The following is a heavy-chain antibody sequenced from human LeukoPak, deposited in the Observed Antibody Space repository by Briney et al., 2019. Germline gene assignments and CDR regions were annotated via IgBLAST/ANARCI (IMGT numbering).Heavy chain of an antibody. D-gene: IGHD3-9*01. CDR1: GFTFSSYA. V-gene: IGHV3-30*04. Sequence: PGGSLRLSCAASGFTFSSYAMHWVRQAPGKGLEWVAVISYDGSNKYYADSVKGRFTISRDNSKNTLYLQMNSLRAEDTAVYYCARVGKRYFDWLFYGMDVWGQGTTVTVSS. CDR2: ISYDGSNK. J-gene: IGHJ6*02. CDR3: ARVGKRYFDWLFYGMDV.